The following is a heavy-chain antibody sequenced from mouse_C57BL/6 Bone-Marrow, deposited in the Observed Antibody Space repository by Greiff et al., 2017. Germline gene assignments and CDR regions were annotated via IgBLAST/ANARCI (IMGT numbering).Heavy chain of an antibody. Sequence: QVKLQQPGAELVRPGTSVKLSCTASGYTFTSYWMHWVKQRPGQGLEWIGVIDPSDSYTNYNHKFKGKATLSVDTSSSTAYMQLSSLTSEYSAVYYCARSYSNITPDWYFDVWGTGTTVTVSS. CDR2: IDPSDSYT. J-gene: IGHJ1*03. CDR1: GYTFTSYW. D-gene: IGHD2-5*01. CDR3: ARSYSNITPDWYFDV. V-gene: IGHV1-59*01.